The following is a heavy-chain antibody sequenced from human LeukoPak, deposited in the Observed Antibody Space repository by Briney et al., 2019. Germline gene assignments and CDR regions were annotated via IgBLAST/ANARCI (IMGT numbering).Heavy chain of an antibody. J-gene: IGHJ4*02. CDR3: AVCSGGSCYYFDY. CDR2: INHSGST. D-gene: IGHD2-15*01. V-gene: IGHV4-34*01. Sequence: SETLSLTCAVYGGSFSGYYWSWIRQPPGKGLEWIGEINHSGSTNYNPSLKSRVTMSVDTSKNQFSLKLSSVTAADTAVYYCAVCSGGSCYYFDYWGQGTLVTVSS. CDR1: GGSFSGYY.